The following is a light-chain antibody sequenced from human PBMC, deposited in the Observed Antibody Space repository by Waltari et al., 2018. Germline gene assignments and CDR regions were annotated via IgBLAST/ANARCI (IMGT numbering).Light chain of an antibody. Sequence: QSVLTQPPSASGTPGQRVTISCSGSSSTIGSNYVYWYQQLPGTAPKLLIYRNNRRPAGVPDVFSGSKSGTSASLAIRGRRSEDEADYYGAAWDDSLSGFYVFGTGTKVTVL. CDR3: AAWDDSLSGFYV. CDR2: RNN. V-gene: IGLV1-47*01. CDR1: SSTIGSNY. J-gene: IGLJ1*01.